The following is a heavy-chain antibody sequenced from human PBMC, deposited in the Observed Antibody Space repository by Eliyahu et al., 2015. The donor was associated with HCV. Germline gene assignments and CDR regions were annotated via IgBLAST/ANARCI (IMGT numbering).Heavy chain of an antibody. Sequence: QVQLQESGPGLVKPSETLSLTCAXXGYSISSGYYWGWIRQPPGKGXEWIGSIYHSGSTYYNPSLKSRVTISVDTSKNQFSLKLSSVTAADTAVYYCARDDIGSPPSDYWGQGTLVTVSS. V-gene: IGHV4-38-2*02. D-gene: IGHD1-26*01. CDR2: IYHSGST. CDR1: GYSISSGYY. CDR3: ARDDIGSPPSDY. J-gene: IGHJ4*02.